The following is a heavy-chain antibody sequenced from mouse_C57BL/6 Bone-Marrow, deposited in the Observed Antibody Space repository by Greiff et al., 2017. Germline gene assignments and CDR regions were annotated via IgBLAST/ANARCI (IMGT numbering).Heavy chain of an antibody. Sequence: VKLMESGPGLVAPSQSLSITCTVSGFSLTSYGVSWVRQPPGKGLEWLGVIWGDGGTNYHSDLISRMSISQDNSKSQAFLKLHSLQTDDTATYYCANIYRKRGAMDYWGQGTSVTVSA. D-gene: IGHD2-14*01. CDR3: ANIYRKRGAMDY. CDR2: IWGDGGT. CDR1: GFSLTSYG. J-gene: IGHJ4*01. V-gene: IGHV2-3*01.